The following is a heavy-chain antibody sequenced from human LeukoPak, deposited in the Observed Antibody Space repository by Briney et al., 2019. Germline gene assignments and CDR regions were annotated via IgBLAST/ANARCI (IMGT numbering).Heavy chain of an antibody. CDR1: GFTFIDYW. V-gene: IGHV3-7*01. CDR2: IKKDGKEI. J-gene: IGHJ5*02. CDR3: AKDRVDYCSGGSCYSSWFDP. Sequence: PGGSLRLSCAASGFTFIDYWMSWVRQAPGKGLEWVADIKKDGKEIYYADSVKGRFTISRDDAKNSLYLQMNSLRAEDTAVYYCAKDRVDYCSGGSCYSSWFDPWGQGTLVTVSS. D-gene: IGHD2-15*01.